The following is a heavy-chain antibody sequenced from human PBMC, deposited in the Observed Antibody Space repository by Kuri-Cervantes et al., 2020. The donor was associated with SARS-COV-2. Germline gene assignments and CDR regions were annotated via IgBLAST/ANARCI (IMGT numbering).Heavy chain of an antibody. CDR3: ARDLRMGKSLDY. V-gene: IGHV3-48*04. CDR1: GFTFSSYS. J-gene: IGHJ4*02. CDR2: IGPSGSTK. Sequence: GGSLRLSCAASGFTFSSYSMNWVRQAPGKGLEWVSNIGPSGSTKYYADSVKGRFTISRGNAKNSLYLQMSSLRAEDTAVYYCARDLRMGKSLDYWGQGTLVTVSS. D-gene: IGHD7-27*01.